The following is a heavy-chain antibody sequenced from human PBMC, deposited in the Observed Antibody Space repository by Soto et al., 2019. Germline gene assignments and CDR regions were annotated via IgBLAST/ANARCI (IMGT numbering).Heavy chain of an antibody. CDR3: ARIPGPYDSSGYYTFDY. J-gene: IGHJ4*02. V-gene: IGHV1-69*13. D-gene: IGHD3-22*01. CDR2: IIPIFGTA. CDR1: GGTFSSYA. Sequence: SVKVSCKASGGTFSSYAISWVRQAPGQGLEWMGGIIPIFGTANYAQKFQGRVTITADESTSTAYMELSSLRSEDTAVYYCARIPGPYDSSGYYTFDYWGQGTLVTVYS.